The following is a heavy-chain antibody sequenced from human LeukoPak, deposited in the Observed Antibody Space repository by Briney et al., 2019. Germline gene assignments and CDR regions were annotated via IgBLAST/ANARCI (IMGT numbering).Heavy chain of an antibody. Sequence: GGSLRLSCVHSGFTFSDAWLILVRQAPGEGLEWLGRIKSRTEGGTTQYAAPVKGRFTISRDDSKETVYLQMNSLTTEDTAVYYCTRVGTTWFHSWGQGTLVIVSS. J-gene: IGHJ5*01. CDR1: GFTFSDAW. D-gene: IGHD1-26*01. CDR2: IKSRTEGGTT. V-gene: IGHV3-15*01. CDR3: TRVGTTWFHS.